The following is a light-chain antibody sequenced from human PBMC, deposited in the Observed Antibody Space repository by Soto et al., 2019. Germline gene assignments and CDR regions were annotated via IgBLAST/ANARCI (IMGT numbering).Light chain of an antibody. Sequence: EIVLTQSPGTLSLSPGERATLSCRASQSVSSSYLAWYQQKPGQAPRLLIYGASSRATGIPESFGGSGSGTDFTLTISSLEPEDFAVYYCQQYGSSPQATFGRGTRLEI. V-gene: IGKV3-20*01. CDR2: GAS. CDR3: QQYGSSPQAT. CDR1: QSVSSSY. J-gene: IGKJ5*01.